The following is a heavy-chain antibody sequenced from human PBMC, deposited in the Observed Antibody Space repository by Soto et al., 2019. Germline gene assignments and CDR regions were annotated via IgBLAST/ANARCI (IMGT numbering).Heavy chain of an antibody. CDR3: ARGSIAVPKIYYYYYMDF. J-gene: IGHJ6*03. V-gene: IGHV1-3*01. D-gene: IGHD6-19*01. CDR1: GYTFSTYA. CDR2: INAGNGNT. Sequence: QVQLVQSGAEVKKPGASVKVSCKASGYTFSTYAMHWVRQAPGQRLEWMGWINAGNGNTKYSQKFQGRVTITRDTSASTAYMERSSLRSEDTAMYYCARGSIAVPKIYYYYYMDFWGKGTTVTVSS.